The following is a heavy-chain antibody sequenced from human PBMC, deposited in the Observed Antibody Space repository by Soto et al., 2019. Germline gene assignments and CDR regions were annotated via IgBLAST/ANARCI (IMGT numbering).Heavy chain of an antibody. CDR1: GFRFSDYG. J-gene: IGHJ4*02. D-gene: IGHD4-17*01. CDR3: AKDRRDGEYNSVYDF. V-gene: IGHV3-30*18. Sequence: QVQLAESGGGVVQPGRSLRLSCVGSGFRFSDYGMHWVRQVPGKGLEWVAMMSFDGTYKYYADSVKGRFIISRDNSKNTLYLQMNSLRAEDTAVYYCAKDRRDGEYNSVYDFWGQGTLVTVSS. CDR2: MSFDGTYK.